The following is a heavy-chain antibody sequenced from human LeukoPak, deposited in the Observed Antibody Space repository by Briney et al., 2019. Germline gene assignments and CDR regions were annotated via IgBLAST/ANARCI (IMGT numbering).Heavy chain of an antibody. CDR2: INPNSGGT. CDR3: ARVWRGIAARPGDY. V-gene: IGHV1-2*02. J-gene: IGHJ4*02. CDR1: GYTFTSYD. D-gene: IGHD6-6*01. Sequence: ASVKVSCKASGYTFTSYDINWVRQAPGQGLEWMGWINPNSGGTNYAQKFQGRVTMTRDTSISTAYMELSRLRSDDTAVYYCARVWRGIAARPGDYWGQGTLVTVSS.